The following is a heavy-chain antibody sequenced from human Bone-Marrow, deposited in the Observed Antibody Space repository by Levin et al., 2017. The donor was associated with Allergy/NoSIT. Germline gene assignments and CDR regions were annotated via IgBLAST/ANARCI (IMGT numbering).Heavy chain of an antibody. CDR2: VKQDGSDK. V-gene: IGHV3-7*01. D-gene: IGHD6-25*01. CDR3: MRDQRGEESQYNWFHP. J-gene: IGHJ5*02. Sequence: PGGSLRLSCAASGFTFSNYYMAWGRQAPGKGLEWVANVKQDGSDKYYLDSVKGRFTISRDNAKNALYLQMNSLRVEDTAIYYCMRDQRGEESQYNWFHPWGQGTLVTVSS. CDR1: GFTFSNYY.